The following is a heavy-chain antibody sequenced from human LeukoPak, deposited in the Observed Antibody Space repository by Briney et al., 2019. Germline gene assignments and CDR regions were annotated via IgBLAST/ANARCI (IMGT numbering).Heavy chain of an antibody. J-gene: IGHJ4*02. CDR3: AREYCSGGSCPFDY. D-gene: IGHD2-15*01. CDR1: GYTFTGYY. Sequence: ASVKVSCKASGYTFTGYYMHWVRQAPGQGLEWMGWINPNSGGTNYAQKFQGWVTMTRDTSISTAYMELSRLRSDDTAVYYCAREYCSGGSCPFDYWGQGTLVTVSS. V-gene: IGHV1-2*04. CDR2: INPNSGGT.